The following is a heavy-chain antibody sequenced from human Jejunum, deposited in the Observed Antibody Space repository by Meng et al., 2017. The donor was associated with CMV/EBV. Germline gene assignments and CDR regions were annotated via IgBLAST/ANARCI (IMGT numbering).Heavy chain of an antibody. CDR2: IYSSGST. V-gene: IGHV4-4*07. CDR3: ARGQAVAATGNSFDS. Sequence: QVQLQESGPGLVKPSETLSLTCIVSGDSISYYHWSWIRQPAGKGLEWIGRIYSSGSTNYNPSLKSRVTMSVDTSKNQFSLKVSSVTAADTAVYYCARGQAVAATGNSFDSWDPGAMVTVSA. CDR1: GDSISYYH. D-gene: IGHD6-19*01. J-gene: IGHJ5*01.